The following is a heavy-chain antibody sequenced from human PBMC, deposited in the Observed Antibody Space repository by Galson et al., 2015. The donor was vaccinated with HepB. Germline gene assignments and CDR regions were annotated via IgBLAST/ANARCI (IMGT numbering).Heavy chain of an antibody. Sequence: SLRLSCAASGFTFTRYAMNWVRQAPGKGLEWISAISGSGGTTYYPDSVKGRFTISRDNSKNTLYLQMNSLRAEDTALYYCAKDPYLYSALAGTMAGFDYWGQGTLVTVSS. D-gene: IGHD6-19*01. CDR1: GFTFTRYA. CDR3: AKDPYLYSALAGTMAGFDY. CDR2: ISGSGGTT. V-gene: IGHV3-23*01. J-gene: IGHJ4*02.